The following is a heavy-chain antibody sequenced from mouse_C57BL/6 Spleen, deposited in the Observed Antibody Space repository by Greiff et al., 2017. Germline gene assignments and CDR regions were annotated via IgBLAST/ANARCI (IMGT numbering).Heavy chain of an antibody. CDR3: ARRRNSWFAY. V-gene: IGHV1-18*01. Sequence: VQLKESGPELVKPGASVKIPCKASGYTFTDYNMDWVKQSHGKSLEWIGDINPNNGGTTYNQKFKGKATLTVDKSSSTAYMELRSLTSEDTAVYYCARRRNSWFAYWGQGTLVTVSA. CDR1: GYTFTDYN. CDR2: INPNNGGT. J-gene: IGHJ3*01. D-gene: IGHD2-1*01.